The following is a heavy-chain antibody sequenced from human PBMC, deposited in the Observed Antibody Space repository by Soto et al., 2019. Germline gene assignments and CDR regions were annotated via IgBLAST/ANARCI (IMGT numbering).Heavy chain of an antibody. V-gene: IGHV4-30-4*01. CDR2: IYYSGST. CDR3: AREYGSYYNGMDV. D-gene: IGHD2-15*01. J-gene: IGHJ6*02. Sequence: PSETLSLTCAVSGGSISNGDYYWSWIRQPPGKGLEWVGNIYYSGSTYYNPSLKSRVTISVDTSKNQFSLKLSSVTAADTAVYYCAREYGSYYNGMDVWGQGTTVTVSS. CDR1: GGSISNGDYY.